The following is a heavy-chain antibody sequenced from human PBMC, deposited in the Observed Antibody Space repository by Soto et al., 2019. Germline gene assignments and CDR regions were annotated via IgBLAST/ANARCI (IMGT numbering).Heavy chain of an antibody. CDR2: IYYSGST. D-gene: IGHD3-3*02. Sequence: SETLSLTCTVSGGSISSYYWSWIRQPPGKGLEWIGYIYYSGSTNYNPSLKSRVTISVDTSKNQFSLKLSSVTAADTAVYYCATFPSLLSITDYWGQGTLVTVSS. V-gene: IGHV4-59*01. CDR1: GGSISSYY. CDR3: ATFPSLLSITDY. J-gene: IGHJ4*02.